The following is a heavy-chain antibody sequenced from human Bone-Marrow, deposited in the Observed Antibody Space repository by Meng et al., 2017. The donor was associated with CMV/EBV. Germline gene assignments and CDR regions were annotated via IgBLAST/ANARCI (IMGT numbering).Heavy chain of an antibody. CDR1: GYTFTSYG. J-gene: IGHJ6*02. Sequence: ASVKVSCKASGYTFTSYGISWVRQAPGQGLEWMGWISAYNGNTNYAQKLQGRVTMTTDTSTSTAYMELRSLRSDDTAVYYCARSRRLQGLGYYYYGMDVWDQGTTVPSP. CDR2: ISAYNGNT. CDR3: ARSRRLQGLGYYYYGMDV. V-gene: IGHV1-18*01. D-gene: IGHD4-11*01.